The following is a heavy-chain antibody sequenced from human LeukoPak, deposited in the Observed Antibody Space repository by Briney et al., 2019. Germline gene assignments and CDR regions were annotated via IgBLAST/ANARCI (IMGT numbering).Heavy chain of an antibody. CDR3: ARAPDSYYYDSSGYRAGSDGFDT. V-gene: IGHV4-34*01. CDR1: GGSFSGYY. Sequence: SETLSLTCAVYGGSFSGYYWTWLRQPPGKGLEWIGEINHSESTNYNPSLKSRVTISVDTSKNQFSLKLSSMSAADTAVYYCARAPDSYYYDSSGYRAGSDGFDTWGQGTRVTVSS. CDR2: INHSEST. D-gene: IGHD3-22*01. J-gene: IGHJ3*02.